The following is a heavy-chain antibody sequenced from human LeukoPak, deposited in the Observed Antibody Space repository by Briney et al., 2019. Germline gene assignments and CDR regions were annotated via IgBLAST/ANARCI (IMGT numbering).Heavy chain of an antibody. J-gene: IGHJ4*02. D-gene: IGHD6-19*01. CDR1: GYTFTGYY. CDR2: INPNSGGT. CDR3: AREPPLAGRQFDY. Sequence: ASVKVSCKASGYTFTGYYMHWVRQAPGQGLEWMGRINPNSGGTNYAQKFQGRVTMTRDTSISTAYMELSRLRSDDTAVYYCAREPPLAGRQFDYWGQGTLVTVSS. V-gene: IGHV1-2*06.